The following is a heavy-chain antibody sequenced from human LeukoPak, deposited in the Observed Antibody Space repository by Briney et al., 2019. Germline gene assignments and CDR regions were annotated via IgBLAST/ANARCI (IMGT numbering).Heavy chain of an antibody. CDR3: ARYYGSGSYAVDY. V-gene: IGHV3-23*01. CDR1: GFPFTSYA. Sequence: GGSLRLSCAASGFPFTSYAMSWVRQAPGKGLEWVSAISGSGGTTYYADSVKGRFTISRDDAKNTLYLQMNSLRAEDTAVYYCARYYGSGSYAVDYWGQGTLVTVSS. D-gene: IGHD3-10*01. J-gene: IGHJ4*02. CDR2: ISGSGGTT.